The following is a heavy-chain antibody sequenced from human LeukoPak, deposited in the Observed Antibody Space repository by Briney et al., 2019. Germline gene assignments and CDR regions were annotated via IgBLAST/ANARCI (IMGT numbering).Heavy chain of an antibody. CDR2: ISYDGSNK. D-gene: IGHD3-10*01. CDR1: GFTFSSYG. CDR3: AKEKKGRNGMDV. Sequence: PGRSLRLSCAASGFTFSSYGMHWVRQAPGKGLEWVAVISYDGSNKYYADPVKGRFTISRDNSKNTLYLQMNSLRAEDTAVYYCAKEKKGRNGMDVWGQGTTVTISS. V-gene: IGHV3-30*18. J-gene: IGHJ6*02.